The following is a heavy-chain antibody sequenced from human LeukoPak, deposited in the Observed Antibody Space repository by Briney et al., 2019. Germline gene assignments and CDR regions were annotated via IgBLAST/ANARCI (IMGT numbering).Heavy chain of an antibody. CDR2: MNPNSGNT. CDR3: ARGGGRYRSNAFDI. J-gene: IGHJ3*02. V-gene: IGHV1-8*01. D-gene: IGHD3-16*02. Sequence: GASVKVSCKASGYTFASYDINWVRQATGQGLEWMGWMNPNSGNTGYAQRFQGRVTMTRNTSISTAYMELSSLRSEDTAVYYCARGGGRYRSNAFDIWGQGTMVTVSS. CDR1: GYTFASYD.